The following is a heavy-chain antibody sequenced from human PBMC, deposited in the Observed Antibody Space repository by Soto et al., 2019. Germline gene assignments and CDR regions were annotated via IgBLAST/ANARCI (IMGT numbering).Heavy chain of an antibody. J-gene: IGHJ6*02. Sequence: QVQLVESGGGVVQPGRSLRLSCAASGFTFSSYAMHWVRQAPGKGLEWVAIISYDGSNKYYADSVKGRFTISRDNSKNTLYRQMNSLRAEDPAVYYCARDLGYYDSGSYSNYYYGMDVWGQGTTVTVSS. CDR3: ARDLGYYDSGSYSNYYYGMDV. V-gene: IGHV3-30-3*01. CDR2: ISYDGSNK. CDR1: GFTFSSYA. D-gene: IGHD3-10*01.